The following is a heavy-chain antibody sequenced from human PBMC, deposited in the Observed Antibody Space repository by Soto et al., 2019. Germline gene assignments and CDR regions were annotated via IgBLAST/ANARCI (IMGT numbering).Heavy chain of an antibody. J-gene: IGHJ6*02. CDR2: TYYRSKWYN. D-gene: IGHD3-3*01. CDR1: GDSVSSNSAA. Sequence: SQTLSLTCAISGDSVSSNSAAWNWIRQSPSRGLQCLGRTYYRSKWYNDYAVSVKSRITINPDTSKNQFSLQLNSVTPEDTAVYYCARDQRFLEWFPSDYYYGMDVWGQGTTVTVSS. CDR3: ARDQRFLEWFPSDYYYGMDV. V-gene: IGHV6-1*01.